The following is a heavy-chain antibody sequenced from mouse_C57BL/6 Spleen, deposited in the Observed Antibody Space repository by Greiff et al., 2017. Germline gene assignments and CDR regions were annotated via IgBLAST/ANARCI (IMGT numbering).Heavy chain of an antibody. CDR1: GYTFTSYW. Sequence: QVQLKQPGAELVMPGASVKLSCKASGYTFTSYWMHWVKQRPGQGLEWIGEIDPSDSYTNYNQKFKGKSTLTVDKSSSTAYMQLSSLTSEDSAVDYCARGTTGFDYWGQGTTLTVSS. D-gene: IGHD1-1*01. V-gene: IGHV1-69*01. CDR2: IDPSDSYT. CDR3: ARGTTGFDY. J-gene: IGHJ2*01.